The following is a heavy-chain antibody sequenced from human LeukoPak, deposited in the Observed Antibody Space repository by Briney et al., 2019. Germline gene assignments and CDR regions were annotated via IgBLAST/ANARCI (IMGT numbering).Heavy chain of an antibody. Sequence: GGSLRLSCAASGFTFSSYEMNWVRQAPGKGLEWVSYISSSGSTIYYADSVKGRFTISRDNVKNSLYLQTNSLRAEDTAVYYCARSGYGGNDYWGQGTLVTVSS. J-gene: IGHJ4*02. CDR3: ARSGYGGNDY. CDR1: GFTFSSYE. V-gene: IGHV3-48*03. D-gene: IGHD4-23*01. CDR2: ISSSGSTI.